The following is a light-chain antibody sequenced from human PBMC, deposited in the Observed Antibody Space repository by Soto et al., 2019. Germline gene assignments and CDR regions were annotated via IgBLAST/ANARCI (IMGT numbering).Light chain of an antibody. CDR1: SSNIGAGYD. V-gene: IGLV1-40*01. CDR2: DDS. Sequence: QPVLTQPPSVSGAPGQRVTISCTGSSSNIGAGYDVHWYQQLPGTAPKLLIYDDSNRPSGVPDRFSGSKSGNSASLAITGLQAEDEADYYCRSYDSSLSGWVFGGGTKLTVL. J-gene: IGLJ3*02. CDR3: RSYDSSLSGWV.